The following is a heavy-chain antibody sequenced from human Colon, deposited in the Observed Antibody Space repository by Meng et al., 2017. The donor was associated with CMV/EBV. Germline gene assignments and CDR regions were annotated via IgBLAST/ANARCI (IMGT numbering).Heavy chain of an antibody. V-gene: IGHV4-39*07. CDR1: GASISSTDY. J-gene: IGHJ5*02. D-gene: IGHD2/OR15-2a*01. Sequence: GSLRLSCIISGASISSTDYWGWIRQPPGKGLEWIGNIHSSGTTYYNPSLKSRVTISVDTSKNQVSLKVNSVTAADTAMYYCARQDFVIVRAAFNWFDPWGQGTLVTVSS. CDR3: ARQDFVIVRAAFNWFDP. CDR2: IHSSGTT.